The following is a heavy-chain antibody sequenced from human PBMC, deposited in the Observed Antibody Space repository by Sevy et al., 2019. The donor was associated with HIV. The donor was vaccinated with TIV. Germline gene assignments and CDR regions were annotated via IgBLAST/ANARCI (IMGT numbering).Heavy chain of an antibody. Sequence: GGSLRLSCAASGFTFSSYSMNWVRQAPGKGLEWVSSISGISNYIYYADSVQGRFSISRDNAKDSLYLQMNSLRVEDTAIYCCARGVETYDAFDIWGQGTMVTVSS. CDR3: ARGVETYDAFDI. J-gene: IGHJ3*02. V-gene: IGHV3-21*01. CDR2: ISGISNYI. CDR1: GFTFSSYS.